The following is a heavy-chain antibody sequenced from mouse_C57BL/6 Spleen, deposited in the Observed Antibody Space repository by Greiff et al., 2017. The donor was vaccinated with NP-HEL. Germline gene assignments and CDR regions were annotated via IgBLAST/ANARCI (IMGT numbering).Heavy chain of an antibody. CDR3: ASSYGYDGAWFAY. Sequence: VQLKQSGAELVKPGASVKISCKASGYAFSSYWMNWVKQRPGKGLEWIGQIYPGDGDTNYNGKFKGKATLTADKSSSTAYMQLSSLTSEDSAVYFCASSYGYDGAWFAYWGQGTLVTVSA. V-gene: IGHV1-80*01. CDR2: IYPGDGDT. D-gene: IGHD2-2*01. J-gene: IGHJ3*01. CDR1: GYAFSSYW.